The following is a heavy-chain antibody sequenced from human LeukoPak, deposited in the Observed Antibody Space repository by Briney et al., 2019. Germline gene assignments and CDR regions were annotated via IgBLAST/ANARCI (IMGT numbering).Heavy chain of an antibody. D-gene: IGHD5-12*01. V-gene: IGHV1-69*04. CDR3: ARGFSGYDTGVYCYGMDV. J-gene: IGHJ6*02. Sequence: GASVKVSCKASGGTFSSYAISWVRQAPGQGLEWMGRIIPILGIANYAQKFQDRVTITADKSTSTAYMELSSLRSEDTAVYYCARGFSGYDTGVYCYGMDVWGQGTTVTVSS. CDR1: GGTFSSYA. CDR2: IIPILGIA.